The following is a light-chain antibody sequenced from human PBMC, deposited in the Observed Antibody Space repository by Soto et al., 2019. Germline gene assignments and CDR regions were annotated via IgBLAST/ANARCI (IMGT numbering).Light chain of an antibody. Sequence: QSALTQPASVSGSPGQSITISCTGTSSDVGAYNYVSWYQHHPGKAPKLMIYEVTNRPSGVSNRFSGSKSGNTASLTISGLQAEDEADYYCCSYAGSSTYVVFGGGTKLTVL. J-gene: IGLJ2*01. V-gene: IGLV2-14*01. CDR1: SSDVGAYNY. CDR3: CSYAGSSTYVV. CDR2: EVT.